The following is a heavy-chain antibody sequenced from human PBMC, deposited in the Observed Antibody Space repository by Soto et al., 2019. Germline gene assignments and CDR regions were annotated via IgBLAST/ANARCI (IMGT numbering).Heavy chain of an antibody. CDR1: GYTFTNYG. CDR2: ISGSNGNT. CDR3: SGEGQAPHYDCVSEA. V-gene: IGHV1-18*01. Sequence: QVQVVQSGDEVKKPGASVKVSCKASGYTFTNYGFSWVRQAPGQGLEWMGWISGSNGNTKYAEKFQGRVTMTTETPTSTAQMGLGGPISNNTAVYYGSGEGQAPHYDCVSEAWGQGTAVTV. J-gene: IGHJ6*02. D-gene: IGHD3-16*01.